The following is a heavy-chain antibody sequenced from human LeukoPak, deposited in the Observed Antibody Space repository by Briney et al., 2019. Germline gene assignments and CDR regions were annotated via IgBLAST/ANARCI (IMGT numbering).Heavy chain of an antibody. J-gene: IGHJ5*02. CDR3: ARRITSNWFDN. Sequence: GESLQISCQGSGSLFTNYWIGWVRQLPGKGLEWMGIIYPGDSDTRYSSSFQGQVTISADKSISTAYLQWSSLKASDTAMYYCARRITSNWFDNWGQGTLVTVSS. CDR1: GSLFTNYW. V-gene: IGHV5-51*01. CDR2: IYPGDSDT.